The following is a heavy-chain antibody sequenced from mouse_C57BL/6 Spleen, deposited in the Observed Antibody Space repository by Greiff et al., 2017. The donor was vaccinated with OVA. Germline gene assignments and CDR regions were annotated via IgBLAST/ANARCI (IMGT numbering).Heavy chain of an antibody. Sequence: QVQLQQPGAELVMPGASVKLSCKASGYTFTSYWMHWVKQRPGQGLEWIGEIDPSDSYTNYNQKFKGKSTLTVDKSSSTAYMQLSSLTSEDSAVXYCARNRDVGFDYWGQGTTLTVSS. V-gene: IGHV1-69*01. CDR1: GYTFTSYW. CDR3: ARNRDVGFDY. CDR2: IDPSDSYT. D-gene: IGHD4-1*01. J-gene: IGHJ2*01.